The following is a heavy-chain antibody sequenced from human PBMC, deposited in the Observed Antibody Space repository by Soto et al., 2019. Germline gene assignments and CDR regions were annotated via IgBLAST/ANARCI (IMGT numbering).Heavy chain of an antibody. V-gene: IGHV6-1*01. CDR1: GDSISRNSVA. Sequence: QVQLQQSGPGLVKPSQTLSLACDISGDSISRNSVAWNWIRQSPSRGLEWLGKTYFRAKWLNDYSESVKSRISIYPDTSKNQISLQLKSMTREDTARYYCVREASRFGTGSTLGTFDVWGQGTVVTVSS. J-gene: IGHJ3*01. CDR2: TYFRAKWLN. CDR3: VREASRFGTGSTLGTFDV. D-gene: IGHD2-2*01.